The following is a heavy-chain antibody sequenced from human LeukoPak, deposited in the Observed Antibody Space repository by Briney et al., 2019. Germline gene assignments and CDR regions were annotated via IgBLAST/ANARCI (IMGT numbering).Heavy chain of an antibody. CDR3: ARHYPGGDYFIDY. J-gene: IGHJ4*02. CDR1: GYSFTSYW. CDR2: IYPDDSDT. Sequence: GESLKISCKGSGYSFTSYWIGWVRQMPGKGLELVAVIYPDDSDTRYSPSFQDQVTISADKSISTAYLQWSSLKASDTAMYYCARHYPGGDYFIDYWGQGILVTVSS. V-gene: IGHV5-51*01. D-gene: IGHD4-17*01.